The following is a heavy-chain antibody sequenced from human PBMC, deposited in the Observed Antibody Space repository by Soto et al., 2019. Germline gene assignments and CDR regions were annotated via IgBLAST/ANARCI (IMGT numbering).Heavy chain of an antibody. Sequence: QVQLQESGPGLVKPSGTLSLTCAVSGDSISSDKWWSWVRQPPGRGLEWIGEIHHSGRTNYNPSLKSRVTILVAKSKNQVSLELSSMTAADTAVYYCARGGDWQFDYWGQGTLVTVSS. CDR2: IHHSGRT. CDR1: GDSISSDKW. V-gene: IGHV4-4*02. D-gene: IGHD2-21*02. J-gene: IGHJ4*02. CDR3: ARGGDWQFDY.